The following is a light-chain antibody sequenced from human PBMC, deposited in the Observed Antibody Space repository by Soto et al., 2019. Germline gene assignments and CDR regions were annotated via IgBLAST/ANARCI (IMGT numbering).Light chain of an antibody. J-gene: IGKJ1*01. V-gene: IGKV1-9*01. Sequence: DIQLTQSPSFLSASVGDRVTITCRASQGISSYLAWYQQKPGKAPKLLIYAASTLQSGVPSRFSGSGSGTEFNLTISSLQPEAFATYYCQQLNSYPPKTWTLGQGTKVDIK. CDR1: QGISSY. CDR2: AAS. CDR3: QQLNSYPPKTWT.